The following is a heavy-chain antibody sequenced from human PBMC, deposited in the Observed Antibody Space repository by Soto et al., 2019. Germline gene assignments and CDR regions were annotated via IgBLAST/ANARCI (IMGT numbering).Heavy chain of an antibody. CDR3: ARVRYCPNGVSYYGMDV. J-gene: IGHJ6*02. Sequence: SQTLSLTCAISGDSVSSNSAAWNWIRQSPSRGLEWLGRTYYRSKWFDDYAISVKSRITIKPDTSKNQISLQLNSVTPEDTAVYYCARVRYCPNGVSYYGMDVWGQGTTVTVSS. D-gene: IGHD2-8*01. CDR2: TYYRSKWFD. CDR1: GDSVSSNSAA. V-gene: IGHV6-1*01.